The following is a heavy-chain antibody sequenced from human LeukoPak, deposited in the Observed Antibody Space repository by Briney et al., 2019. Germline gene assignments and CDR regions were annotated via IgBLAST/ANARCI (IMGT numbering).Heavy chain of an antibody. J-gene: IGHJ4*02. CDR2: ISYDGSNK. D-gene: IGHD2-15*01. V-gene: IGHV3-30*18. CDR1: GFTFSNYG. CDR3: AKDSSLDY. Sequence: GGSLRLSCAASGFTFSNYGMHWVRQAPGKGLEWVAVISYDGSNKYYADSVKGRFTISRDNSKNTLYLQMNSLRAEDTAVYYCAKDSSLDYWGQGTLVTVSS.